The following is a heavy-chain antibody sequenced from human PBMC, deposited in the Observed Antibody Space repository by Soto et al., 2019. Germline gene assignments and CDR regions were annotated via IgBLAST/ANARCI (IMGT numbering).Heavy chain of an antibody. V-gene: IGHV3-66*01. J-gene: IGHJ4*02. D-gene: IGHD5-18*01. Sequence: EVQLVESGAGLVQPGGSLRLSCAASGVTVSSNYMSWVRQAPGKGLEWVSVIYSGGSTYYADSVKGRFTISRDNSKNTLYLQINSLRAEDAAVYYCARNGYNYGGGYFDYWGQGTLVTVSS. CDR1: GVTVSSNY. CDR3: ARNGYNYGGGYFDY. CDR2: IYSGGST.